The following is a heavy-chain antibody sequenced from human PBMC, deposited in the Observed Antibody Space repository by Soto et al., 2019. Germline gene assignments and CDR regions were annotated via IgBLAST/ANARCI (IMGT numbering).Heavy chain of an antibody. D-gene: IGHD6-19*01. CDR1: GFTFSSYG. V-gene: IGHV3-30*18. CDR3: AKDLGVIAVAGGIDY. J-gene: IGHJ4*02. Sequence: QVQLVESGGGVVQPGRSLRLSCAASGFTFSSYGMHWVRQAPGKGLEWVAVISYDGSNKYYADSVKGRFTISRDNSKNTLYLQMNSLRAEDTAVYYCAKDLGVIAVAGGIDYWGQGTLVTVSS. CDR2: ISYDGSNK.